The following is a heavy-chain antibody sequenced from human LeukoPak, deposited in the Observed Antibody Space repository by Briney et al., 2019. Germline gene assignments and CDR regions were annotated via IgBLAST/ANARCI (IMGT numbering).Heavy chain of an antibody. V-gene: IGHV4-4*07. CDR3: ARDLGSGTTNHGNWLDP. Sequence: SDTLSLICSVWGGYMSSCYWLGMRPPAGKGGDGIGRIYTIGSTNYNPSLKGQVTMSVDTSKNQFSLKLSSVTAADTAVYYCARDLGSGTTNHGNWLDPWGQGTLVTVSS. CDR1: GGYMSSCY. D-gene: IGHD6-19*01. CDR2: IYTIGST. J-gene: IGHJ5*02.